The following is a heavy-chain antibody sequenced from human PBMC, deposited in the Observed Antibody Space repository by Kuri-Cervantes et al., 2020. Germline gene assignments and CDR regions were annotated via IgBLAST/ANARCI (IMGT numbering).Heavy chain of an antibody. V-gene: IGHV1-18*01. CDR1: GFTFTNYG. Sequence: ASVKVSCKASGFTFTNYGISWVRQAPGQGLEWMGWISAYNGDTKYAQKLQGRVTMTTDTSTSTAYMELRSLRSDDTAVYYCARDMSRIAAAGTSFYYYYMDVWGKGTTVTVSS. J-gene: IGHJ6*03. CDR3: ARDMSRIAAAGTSFYYYYMDV. D-gene: IGHD6-13*01. CDR2: ISAYNGDT.